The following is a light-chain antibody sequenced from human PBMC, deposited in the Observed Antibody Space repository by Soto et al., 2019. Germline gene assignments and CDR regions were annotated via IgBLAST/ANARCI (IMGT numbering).Light chain of an antibody. J-gene: IGKJ5*01. Sequence: IKMNQSPSTLSASVGDRVTITCRASQSVSTWLAWYQQKPGKAPKVLIFDASTLESGVPSRFSGSGSGTEFTLTISGLLPEDFAAYHCQQLYTLPFPFGQGTRLEIK. CDR1: QSVSTW. CDR2: DAS. CDR3: QQLYTLPFP. V-gene: IGKV1-5*01.